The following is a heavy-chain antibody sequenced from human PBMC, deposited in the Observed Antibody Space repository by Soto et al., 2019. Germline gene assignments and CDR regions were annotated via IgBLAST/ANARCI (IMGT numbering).Heavy chain of an antibody. Sequence: QVQLQESGPGLVKPSQTLSLTCTVSGGSISSGGYYWSWIRQHPGKGLEWIGYIYYSGSTYYNPCLKRRVTISVDTSKNQFSLKLSSVAAADTAVYYCARVMGSGGYYYGMDVLGQGTTVTVSS. J-gene: IGHJ6*02. CDR2: IYYSGST. D-gene: IGHD3-10*01. CDR3: ARVMGSGGYYYGMDV. V-gene: IGHV4-31*03. CDR1: GGSISSGGYY.